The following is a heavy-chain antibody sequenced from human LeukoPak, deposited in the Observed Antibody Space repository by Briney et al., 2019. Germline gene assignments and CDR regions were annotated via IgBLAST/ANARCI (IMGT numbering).Heavy chain of an antibody. CDR1: GDSISSYY. J-gene: IGHJ6*03. CDR2: IYRTGST. Sequence: PSETLSLTCTVSGDSISSYYWNWIRQPAGKGLEWIGRIYRTGSTSYNPSLKSRVTMSIDTSKNQFSLELSSVTAADTAIYYCARDRKEEPAIFGVVFYYYYMDVWGTGTTVTVSS. CDR3: ARDRKEEPAIFGVVFYYYYMDV. V-gene: IGHV4-4*07. D-gene: IGHD3-3*01.